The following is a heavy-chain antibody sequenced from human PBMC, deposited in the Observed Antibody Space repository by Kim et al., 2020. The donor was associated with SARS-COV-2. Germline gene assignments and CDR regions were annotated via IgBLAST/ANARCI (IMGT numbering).Heavy chain of an antibody. V-gene: IGHV3-30-3*01. CDR3: ARDSYCSSTSCYLDYYGMDV. CDR1: GFTFSSYA. D-gene: IGHD2-2*01. J-gene: IGHJ6*02. CDR2: ISYDGSNK. Sequence: GGSLRLSCAASGFTFSSYAMHWVRQAPGKGLEWVAVISYDGSNKYYADSVKGLITISRDNSKNTLYLQMNILRAEDTAVYYCARDSYCSSTSCYLDYYGMDVWGQGTTVTVSS.